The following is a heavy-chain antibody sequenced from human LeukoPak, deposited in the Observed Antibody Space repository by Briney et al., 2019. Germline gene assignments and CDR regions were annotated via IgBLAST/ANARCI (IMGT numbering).Heavy chain of an antibody. D-gene: IGHD3-10*01. CDR3: ARMTTGKFDY. Sequence: ASVKVSCKASGHTFINYAIHWVRQGPGQRLEWVGWINVGNGGTKYSQRFQGRVTITRDTSASTAYMELSSLRSEDTAVYYCARMTTGKFDYWGQGTLVTVSS. CDR1: GHTFINYA. V-gene: IGHV1-3*01. J-gene: IGHJ4*02. CDR2: INVGNGGT.